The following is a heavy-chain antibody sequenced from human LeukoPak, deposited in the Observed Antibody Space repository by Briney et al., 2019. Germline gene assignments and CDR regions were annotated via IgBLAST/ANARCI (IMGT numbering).Heavy chain of an antibody. J-gene: IGHJ4*02. D-gene: IGHD3-10*01. V-gene: IGHV4-39*01. Sequence: PSETLSLTCTVSGGSISSSSYYWGWIRQPPGKGLGWIGSIYYSGSTYYNPSLKSRVTISVDTSKNQFSRKLRSVTTAETAVYYCVGYKAGGGGSGSYLSDWGQGTLVTVSS. CDR3: VGYKAGGGGSGSYLSD. CDR2: IYYSGST. CDR1: GGSISSSSYY.